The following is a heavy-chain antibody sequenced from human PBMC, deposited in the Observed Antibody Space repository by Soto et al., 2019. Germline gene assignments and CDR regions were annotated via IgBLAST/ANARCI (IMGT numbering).Heavy chain of an antibody. Sequence: EVQLLESGGGLVQPGGSLRLSCAASGFTFSNYGMNWVRQAPGKGLEWVSGISGSADNTFYADSVKGRFTISRDNSKSTLYLQMNSLRAEDTALYYCAEDSDTKRGPDYWGQGTLVTVSS. CDR1: GFTFSNYG. J-gene: IGHJ4*02. D-gene: IGHD3-10*01. V-gene: IGHV3-23*01. CDR3: AEDSDTKRGPDY. CDR2: ISGSADNT.